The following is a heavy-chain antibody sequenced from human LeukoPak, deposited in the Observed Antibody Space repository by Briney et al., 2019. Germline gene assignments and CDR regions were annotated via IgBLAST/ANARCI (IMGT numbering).Heavy chain of an antibody. J-gene: IGHJ4*02. D-gene: IGHD2-15*01. Sequence: TGGSLRLSCAASGFTFSSYGMHWVRQAPGKGLEWVAAIWYDGSIQYYADSVKGRFTISRGNSKNTLYLQMDSLRAEDTAVYYCARAGYCSGGSCYGSDYWGQGTLVSVSS. CDR3: ARAGYCSGGSCYGSDY. CDR1: GFTFSSYG. V-gene: IGHV3-33*01. CDR2: IWYDGSIQ.